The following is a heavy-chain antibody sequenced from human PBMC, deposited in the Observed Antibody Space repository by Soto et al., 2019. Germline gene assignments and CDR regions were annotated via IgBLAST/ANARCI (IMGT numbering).Heavy chain of an antibody. D-gene: IGHD3-3*01. CDR2: INWNGGTT. J-gene: IGHJ4*02. CDR3: ARGIFLDYFDY. Sequence: GGSLRLSCVASGFSLSDYAVNWVRQAPGKGLEWVSGINWNGGTTGYADSVKGRFTISRDNAKNSLYLQMNSLRAEDTALYYCARGIFLDYFDYWGQGTMVTVSS. CDR1: GFSLSDYA. V-gene: IGHV3-20*04.